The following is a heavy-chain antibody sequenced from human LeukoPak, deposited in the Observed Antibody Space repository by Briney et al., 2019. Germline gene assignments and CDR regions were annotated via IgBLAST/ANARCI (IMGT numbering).Heavy chain of an antibody. V-gene: IGHV3-21*01. Sequence: GGSLRLSCAASGFTFSSYSMNWVRQAPGKGLEWVSSISSSSSYIYYTGSVKGRFTISRDNAKNSLYLQMNSLRTEDTAVYYCARLATNGGYGYWGQGTLVTVSS. CDR1: GFTFSSYS. CDR2: ISSSSSYI. CDR3: ARLATNGGYGY. J-gene: IGHJ4*02. D-gene: IGHD5-12*01.